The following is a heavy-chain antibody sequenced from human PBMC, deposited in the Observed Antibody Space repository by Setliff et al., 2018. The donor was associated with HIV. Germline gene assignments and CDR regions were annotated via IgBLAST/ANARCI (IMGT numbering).Heavy chain of an antibody. CDR2: IRSKVFGGTI. V-gene: IGHV3-49*04. J-gene: IGHJ6*03. D-gene: IGHD5-12*01. CDR1: GFTFGDYA. Sequence: PGGSLRLSCTASGFTFGDYAMSWVRQAPGKGLEWVGYIRSKVFGGTIEYAASVKGRFTVSRDNAKNSLYLQMNSLRAEDTALYYCVREDIVTTGGRLDYYMDVWGKGTTVTVSS. CDR3: VREDIVTTGGRLDYYMDV.